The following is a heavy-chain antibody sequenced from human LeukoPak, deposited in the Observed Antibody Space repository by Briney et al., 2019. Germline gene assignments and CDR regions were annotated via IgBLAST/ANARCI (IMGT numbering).Heavy chain of an antibody. Sequence: GGSLRLSCAASGFTFSSYAMSWVRQAPGKGLEWVSAISGSGGSTYYADSVKGRFTISRDNSKNTLYLQMSSLRAEDTAVYYCAKDRLWFGESEHHELDYWGQGTLVTVSS. CDR1: GFTFSSYA. V-gene: IGHV3-23*01. D-gene: IGHD3-10*01. CDR3: AKDRLWFGESEHHELDY. J-gene: IGHJ4*02. CDR2: ISGSGGST.